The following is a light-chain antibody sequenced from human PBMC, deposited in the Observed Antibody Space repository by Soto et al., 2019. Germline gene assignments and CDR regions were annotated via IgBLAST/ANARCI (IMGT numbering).Light chain of an antibody. J-gene: IGLJ1*01. CDR1: NIGSKS. V-gene: IGLV3-21*01. CDR2: YDS. CDR3: QVWDTTNDHHV. Sequence: SYELTQAPSVSVAPGQTATITCGGNNIGSKSVNWYQHKAGQAPVLVMSYDSDRPSGIPERVSGSNSGNTATLTLSRVESGDEADYYCQVWDTTNDHHVFGSGTKVTVL.